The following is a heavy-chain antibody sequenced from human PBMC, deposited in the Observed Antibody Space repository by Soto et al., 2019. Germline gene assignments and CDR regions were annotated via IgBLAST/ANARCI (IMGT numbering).Heavy chain of an antibody. CDR1: GFTFSSFA. Sequence: GGSLRLSCAASGFTFSSFAMSWVRQAPGKGLEWVSAISGSGGSTYFADSVKGRFTISRDNSKNTLYLQMNSLRAEDTAVYYCAKSYSSSWYRWNCFDPWRQRTLVTVSS. V-gene: IGHV3-23*01. CDR3: AKSYSSSWYRWNCFDP. CDR2: ISGSGGST. D-gene: IGHD6-13*01. J-gene: IGHJ5*02.